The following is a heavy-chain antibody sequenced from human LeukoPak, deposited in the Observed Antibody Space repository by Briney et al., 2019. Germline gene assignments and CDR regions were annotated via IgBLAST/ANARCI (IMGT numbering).Heavy chain of an antibody. CDR3: ATQLWLGTQSDDY. J-gene: IGHJ4*02. CDR2: IYYSGST. Sequence: SETLSLTCTVSGGSISSSSYYWGWIRQPPGKGLEWIGSIYYSGSTYYNPSLKSRVTISVDTSKNQFSLKLSSATAADTAVYYCATQLWLGTQSDDYWGQGTLVTVSS. D-gene: IGHD3-10*01. CDR1: GGSISSSSYY. V-gene: IGHV4-39*01.